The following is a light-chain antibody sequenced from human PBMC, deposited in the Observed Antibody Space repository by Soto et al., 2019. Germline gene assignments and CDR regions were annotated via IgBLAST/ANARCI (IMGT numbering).Light chain of an antibody. Sequence: EIVMTQSPVTLSLSPGERATLSCRASQSVSSYLAWYQQKPGQAPRLLIYDASNRATGTPDRISGGGSGTHFTLTISRLEPEDFAVYYCQHYVTSSITFGQGTRLEIK. V-gene: IGKV3-11*01. CDR1: QSVSSY. CDR3: QHYVTSSIT. J-gene: IGKJ5*01. CDR2: DAS.